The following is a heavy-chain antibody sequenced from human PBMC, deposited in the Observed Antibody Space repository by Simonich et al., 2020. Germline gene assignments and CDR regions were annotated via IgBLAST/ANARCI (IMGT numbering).Heavy chain of an antibody. CDR2: INHSGRT. CDR1: GGSFSGYY. CDR3: ARGKGWKNAFDI. D-gene: IGHD1-1*01. Sequence: QVQLQQWGAGLLKPSETLSLTCAVYGGSFSGYYWSWIRQPPGKGLEWLGEINHSGRTNYKPSLKGRVTISVDTAKNQCSLKLSSVTAADTAVYYCARGKGWKNAFDIWGQGTMVTVSS. J-gene: IGHJ3*02. V-gene: IGHV4-34*01.